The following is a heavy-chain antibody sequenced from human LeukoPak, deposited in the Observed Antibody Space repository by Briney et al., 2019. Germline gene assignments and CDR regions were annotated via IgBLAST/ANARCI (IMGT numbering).Heavy chain of an antibody. V-gene: IGHV4-34*01. Sequence: SETLSLTCAVYGGSFSGYYWSWIRQPPGKGLEWIGEINHSGSTNYNPSLKGRVTISVDTSKNQFSLKLSSVTAADTAVYYCARGSRPSDYWGQGTLVTVSS. CDR2: INHSGST. CDR1: GGSFSGYY. J-gene: IGHJ4*02. CDR3: ARGSRPSDY.